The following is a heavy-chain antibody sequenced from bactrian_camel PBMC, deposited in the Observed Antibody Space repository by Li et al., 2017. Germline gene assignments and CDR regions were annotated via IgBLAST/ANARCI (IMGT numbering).Heavy chain of an antibody. J-gene: IGHJ4*01. D-gene: IGHD6*01. CDR1: GSTRNC. CDR2: IDSDGST. V-gene: IGHV3S53*01. CDR3: AAEPMDAYGGAWSSCAGFVH. Sequence: VQLVESGGDSVQAGDALRLSCIVSGSTRNCMGWFRQAPGKEREEVAIIDSDGSTSYADSVKGRFTISKDNAKNTLYLQMNSLKPEDTATYYCAAEPMDAYGGAWSSCAGFVHWGQGTQ.